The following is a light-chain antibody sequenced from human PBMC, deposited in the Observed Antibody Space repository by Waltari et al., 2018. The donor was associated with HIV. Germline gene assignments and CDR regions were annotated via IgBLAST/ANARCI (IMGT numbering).Light chain of an antibody. J-gene: IGLJ3*02. Sequence: SYVLTQPPSVSVAPGQTARIPCGGDTIGTKSVHWYQQKPAQAPVLVVYDDSVRPSGIPERISGSNSGNTATLTISRVEPGDEADYYCQVWLSFLDHPGVFGGGTKLTVL. V-gene: IGLV3-21*02. CDR1: TIGTKS. CDR2: DDS. CDR3: QVWLSFLDHPGV.